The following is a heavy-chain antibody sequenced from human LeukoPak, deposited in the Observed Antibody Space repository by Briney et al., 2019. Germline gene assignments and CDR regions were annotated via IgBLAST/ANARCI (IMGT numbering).Heavy chain of an antibody. CDR3: AKDRSSSFSGFLEY. CDR2: IWADGSKV. CDR1: GFSFSAYG. J-gene: IGHJ4*02. D-gene: IGHD6-13*01. Sequence: PGRSLRLSRAASGFSFSAYGMHWVRQAPGKGLEWVAIIWADGSKVGYSDSVKGRFTISRDNSKYTVSLQMNSMRSEDTAVYYCAKDRSSSFSGFLEYWGQGTLVTVSS. V-gene: IGHV3-33*06.